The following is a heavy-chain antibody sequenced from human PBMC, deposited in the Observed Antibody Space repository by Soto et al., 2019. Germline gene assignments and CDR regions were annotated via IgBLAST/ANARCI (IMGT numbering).Heavy chain of an antibody. D-gene: IGHD3-22*01. V-gene: IGHV4-59*08. Sequence: XXTLSLPFTVSGGSIRSYYWSWIRQPPGKGLEWIGYIYYSGSTYYNPSLKSRVTISVDTSKNQFSLNLTSVTAADTAVYYCARLGGYYQAFDQWGQGSLVTVSS. CDR2: IYYSGST. CDR3: ARLGGYYQAFDQ. J-gene: IGHJ4*02. CDR1: GGSIRSYY.